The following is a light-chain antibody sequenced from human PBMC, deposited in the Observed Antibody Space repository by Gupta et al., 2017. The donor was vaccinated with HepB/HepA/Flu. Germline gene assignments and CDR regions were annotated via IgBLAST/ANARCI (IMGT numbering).Light chain of an antibody. CDR1: QSISTY. Sequence: DIQMTQSPSSLSASVGDRVTITCRASQSISTYLNWYQQKPGKAPKLLIYGASRLQSGVPARFSSSGFGTDFTLTISSLQPEDFAAYYCQQRDSTPWTFGQGTXVEIK. CDR3: QQRDSTPWT. V-gene: IGKV1-39*01. CDR2: GAS. J-gene: IGKJ1*01.